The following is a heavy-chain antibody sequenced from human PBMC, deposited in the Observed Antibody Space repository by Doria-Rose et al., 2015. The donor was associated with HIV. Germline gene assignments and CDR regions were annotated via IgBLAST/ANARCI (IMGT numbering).Heavy chain of an antibody. CDR1: GVSLSSPGMG. CDR2: IFSDDER. V-gene: IGHV2-26*01. Sequence: QVTLKESGPVLVKPTETLTLTCTVSGVSLSSPGMGVSWIRQPPGKALEWRANIFSDDERSYKTSLKSRLTISRGTSKSQVVHTMTDMDPVDTATYYCARIKSSRWYHKYYFDFWGQGTLVIVSA. J-gene: IGHJ4*02. D-gene: IGHD6-13*01. CDR3: ARIKSSRWYHKYYFDF.